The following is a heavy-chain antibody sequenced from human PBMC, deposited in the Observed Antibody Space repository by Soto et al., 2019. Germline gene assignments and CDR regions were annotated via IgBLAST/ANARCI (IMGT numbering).Heavy chain of an antibody. V-gene: IGHV4-59*01. D-gene: IGHD2-8*01. Sequence: SETLSLTCSVSGGSISRYYWSWIRQPPGKGLEWIGYAYYSGDTGYNPSLKSRVTMAVDTSKNQVSLKLSSVTAADTAVYYCARDRSTYGGGGTGEVKENWFDPWGQGALVT. J-gene: IGHJ5*02. CDR1: GGSISRYY. CDR2: AYYSGDT. CDR3: ARDRSTYGGGGTGEVKENWFDP.